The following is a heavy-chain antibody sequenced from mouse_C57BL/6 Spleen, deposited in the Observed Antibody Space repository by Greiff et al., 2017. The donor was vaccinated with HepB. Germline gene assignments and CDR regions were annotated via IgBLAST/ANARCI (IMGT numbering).Heavy chain of an antibody. Sequence: VQLKESGPSLVRPSQTLSLTCTVTGFSINSDCYWIWIRQFPGNKLEYIGYTFYSGITYYNPSLESRTYITRDTSKNQFSLKLSSVTTEDTATYYCATGSTYYYAMDYWGQGTSVTVSS. CDR3: ATGSTYYYAMDY. D-gene: IGHD1-1*01. J-gene: IGHJ4*01. V-gene: IGHV3-3*01. CDR2: TFYSGIT. CDR1: GFSINSDCY.